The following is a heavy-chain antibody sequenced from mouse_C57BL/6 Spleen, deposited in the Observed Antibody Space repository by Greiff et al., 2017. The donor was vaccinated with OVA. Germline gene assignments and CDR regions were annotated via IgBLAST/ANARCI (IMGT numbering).Heavy chain of an antibody. CDR3: TSGYYFCSSYFDY. CDR1: GYTFTDYE. J-gene: IGHJ2*01. V-gene: IGHV1-15*01. D-gene: IGHD1-1*01. Sequence: QVQLQQSGAELVRPGASVTLSCKASGYTFTDYEMHWVKQTPVHGLEWIGAIDPETGGTAYNQKFKGKAILTADKSSSTAYMELRSLTSEDSAVYYGTSGYYFCSSYFDYWGQGTTLTVSS. CDR2: IDPETGGT.